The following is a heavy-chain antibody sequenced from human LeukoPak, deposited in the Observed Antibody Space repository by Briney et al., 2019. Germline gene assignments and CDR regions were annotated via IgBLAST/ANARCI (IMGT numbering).Heavy chain of an antibody. CDR2: TSAYNGNT. CDR3: ARDSSGWGNSDYYYYYMDV. Sequence: ASVKVSCKASGYTFTSYGINWVRQAPGQGLEWMGWTSAYNGNTKYAQKLQGRVTMTTDTSTSTAYMELRSLRSDDTAVYYCARDSSGWGNSDYYYYYMDVWGKGTTVTISS. D-gene: IGHD4-23*01. V-gene: IGHV1-18*01. J-gene: IGHJ6*03. CDR1: GYTFTSYG.